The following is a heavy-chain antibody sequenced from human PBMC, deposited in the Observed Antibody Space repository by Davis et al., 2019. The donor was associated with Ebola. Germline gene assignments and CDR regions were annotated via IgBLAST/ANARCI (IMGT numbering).Heavy chain of an antibody. CDR3: AREGQLLPGLDY. D-gene: IGHD2-2*01. CDR2: INPNSGGT. Sequence: ASVKVSCKASGYTFTGYYMHWVRQAPGQGLEWMGRINPNSGGTNYAQKFQGRVTMTRDTSISTAYMELSRLRSDDTAVYYCAREGQLLPGLDYWGQGTLVTVSS. V-gene: IGHV1-2*06. CDR1: GYTFTGYY. J-gene: IGHJ4*02.